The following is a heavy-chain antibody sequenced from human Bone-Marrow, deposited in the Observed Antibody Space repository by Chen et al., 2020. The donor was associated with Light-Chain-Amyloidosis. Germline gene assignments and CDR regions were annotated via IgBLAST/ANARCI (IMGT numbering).Heavy chain of an antibody. D-gene: IGHD6-13*01. J-gene: IGHJ6*03. CDR1: GGSISSYY. V-gene: IGHV4-4*07. Sequence: QVQLQESGPGLVKPSETLSLTCTVSGGSISSYYWSWTRQPAGKGLEWIGRIYTSGSTNYNPSLKSRVTMSVDTSKNQFSLKLSSVTAADTAVYYCARSSSSWYEEYYYYYYYMDVWGKGTTVTVSS. CDR3: ARSSSSWYEEYYYYYYYMDV. CDR2: IYTSGST.